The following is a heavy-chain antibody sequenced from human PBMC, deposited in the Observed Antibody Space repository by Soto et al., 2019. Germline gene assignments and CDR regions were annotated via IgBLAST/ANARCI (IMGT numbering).Heavy chain of an antibody. D-gene: IGHD4-17*01. CDR2: ISYDGSNK. CDR3: AKGYYGDFPGYWYYGMDV. V-gene: IGHV3-30*18. Sequence: QVQLVESGGGVVQPGRSLRLSCAASGFTFSSYGMHWVRQAPGKGLERVAVISYDGSNKYYADSVKGRFTISRDNSKNTLYLQMNSLSAEDTAVYYCAKGYYGDFPGYWYYGMDVWCQGTTVTVSS. CDR1: GFTFSSYG. J-gene: IGHJ6*02.